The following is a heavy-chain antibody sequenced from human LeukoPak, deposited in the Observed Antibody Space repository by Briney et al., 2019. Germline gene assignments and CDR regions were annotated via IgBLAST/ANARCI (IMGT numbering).Heavy chain of an antibody. D-gene: IGHD5-18*01. CDR1: GYTLTELS. J-gene: IGHJ4*02. Sequence: GASVKVSCKVSGYTLTELSMHWVRQAPGKGLEWMGGFNPEDGKTIYAQKFQGRVTTTEDTSTDTAYMELSSLRSEDTAVYYCAITSIREIQLWFSLDYWGQGTLVTVSS. CDR3: AITSIREIQLWFSLDY. CDR2: FNPEDGKT. V-gene: IGHV1-24*01.